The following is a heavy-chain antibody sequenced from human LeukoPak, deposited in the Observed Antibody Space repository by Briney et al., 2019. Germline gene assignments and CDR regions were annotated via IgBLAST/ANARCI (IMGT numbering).Heavy chain of an antibody. Sequence: GASVKASCKASGYTFTSYDINWVRQATGQGLEWMGWMNPNSGNTGYAQKFQGRVTMTRNTSISTAYMELSSLRSEDTAVYYCARSVDTAMDYYYYYGMDVWGQGTTVTVSS. J-gene: IGHJ6*02. D-gene: IGHD5-18*01. CDR2: MNPNSGNT. CDR3: ARSVDTAMDYYYYYGMDV. CDR1: GYTFTSYD. V-gene: IGHV1-8*01.